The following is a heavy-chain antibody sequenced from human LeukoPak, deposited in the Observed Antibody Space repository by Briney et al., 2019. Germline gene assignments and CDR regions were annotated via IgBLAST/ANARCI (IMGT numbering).Heavy chain of an antibody. CDR1: GFTFSSYE. CDR2: ISSSGSTI. J-gene: IGHJ5*02. CDR3: ARSWLVYNWFDP. V-gene: IGHV3-48*03. Sequence: GGSLRLSCAASGFTFSSYEMNWVRQAPGKGLEWVSYISSSGSTIYYADSVKGRFAISRDNAKNSLYLQMNSLRAEDTAVYYCARSWLVYNWFDPWGRGTLVTVSS. D-gene: IGHD6-19*01.